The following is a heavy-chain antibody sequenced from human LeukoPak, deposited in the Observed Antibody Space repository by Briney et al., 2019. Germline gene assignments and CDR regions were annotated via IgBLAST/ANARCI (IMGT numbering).Heavy chain of an antibody. V-gene: IGHV3-33*01. J-gene: IGHJ6*02. D-gene: IGHD3-3*01. CDR3: ARDRDYDFWSGPVYGMDV. CDR2: IWYDGSNK. CDR1: GFTFSSYG. Sequence: GGSLRLSCAASGFTFSSYGMHWVRQAPGKGLEWVAVIWYDGSNKYYADSVKGRFTISRDNSKNTLYLQMNSLRAEDTAVYYCARDRDYDFWSGPVYGMDVWGQGTTVTVSS.